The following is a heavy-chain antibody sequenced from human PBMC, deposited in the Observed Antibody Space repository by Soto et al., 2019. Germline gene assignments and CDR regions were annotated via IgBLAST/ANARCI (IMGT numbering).Heavy chain of an antibody. J-gene: IGHJ4*02. Sequence: ASVNVSCKASGYTFTSYDINWVRQATGQGLEWMGWMNPNSGNTGYAQKFQGRVTMTRNTSISTAYMELSSLRSEDTAVYYCARGRRSLLWFGELSLDYWGQGTLVTVSS. D-gene: IGHD3-10*01. CDR3: ARGRRSLLWFGELSLDY. CDR1: GYTFTSYD. V-gene: IGHV1-8*01. CDR2: MNPNSGNT.